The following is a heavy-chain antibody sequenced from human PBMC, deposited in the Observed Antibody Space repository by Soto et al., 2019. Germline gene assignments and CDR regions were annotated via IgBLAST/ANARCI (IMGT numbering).Heavy chain of an antibody. CDR1: GFTFSSYA. J-gene: IGHJ4*02. CDR3: AIAVIVATIPLDY. CDR2: ISGSGGST. D-gene: IGHD5-12*01. V-gene: IGHV3-23*01. Sequence: GGSLRLSCAASGFTFSSYAMSWVRQAPGKGLEWVSAISGSGGSTYYADSVKGRFTISRDNSKNTLYLQMNSLRAEDTAVYYCAIAVIVATIPLDYWGQGTLVTVSS.